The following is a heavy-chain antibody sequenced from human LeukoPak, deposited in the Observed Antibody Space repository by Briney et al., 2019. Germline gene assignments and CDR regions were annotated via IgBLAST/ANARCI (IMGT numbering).Heavy chain of an antibody. V-gene: IGHV4-59*01. CDR1: GGSISSYF. CDR2: IYYTGST. D-gene: IGHD1-26*01. Sequence: SETLFLTCTVSGGSISSYFWTWIRQSPGKGLEWIGNIYYTGSTNYNPSLKSRVTMSIDPPRNQFSLKLSSVTAADTAVYYCARDQEWHQVGSKYFDHWGQGTLATVSS. J-gene: IGHJ4*02. CDR3: ARDQEWHQVGSKYFDH.